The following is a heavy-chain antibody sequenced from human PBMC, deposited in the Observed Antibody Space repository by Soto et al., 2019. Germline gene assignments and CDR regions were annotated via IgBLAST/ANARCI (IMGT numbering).Heavy chain of an antibody. V-gene: IGHV3-21*01. D-gene: IGHD4-17*01. CDR2: ISSSSNYI. CDR1: GFTFSNYA. CDR3: ARGGVYGGNSHPGWLDP. J-gene: IGHJ5*02. Sequence: EVQLVESGGGLVKPGGSLRLSCAASGFTFSNYAMNWVRQAPGKGLEWVASISSSSNYIYYADSLKGRFTVSRDNAKNSLHLQVDSLRAEDTAVYYCARGGVYGGNSHPGWLDPWGQGTLVTVFS.